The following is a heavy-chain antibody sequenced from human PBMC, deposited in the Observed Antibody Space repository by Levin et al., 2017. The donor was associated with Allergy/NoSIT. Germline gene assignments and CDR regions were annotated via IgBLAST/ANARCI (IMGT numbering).Heavy chain of an antibody. J-gene: IGHJ3*02. CDR2: FDPEDGET. V-gene: IGHV1-24*01. Sequence: NSGGSLRLSCKVSGYTLTELSMHWVRQAPGKGLEWMGGFDPEDGETIYAQKFQGRVTMTEDTSTDTAYMELSSLRSEDTAVYYCATKIVVVPAAIIEKQTTDAFDIWGQGTMVTVSS. D-gene: IGHD2-2*01. CDR3: ATKIVVVPAAIIEKQTTDAFDI. CDR1: GYTLTELS.